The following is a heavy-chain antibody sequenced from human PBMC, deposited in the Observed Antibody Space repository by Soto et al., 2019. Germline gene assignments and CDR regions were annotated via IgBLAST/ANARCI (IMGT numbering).Heavy chain of an antibody. CDR3: ARDHLILPAHDFFYGSDV. Sequence: PGGSLRLSCEVSGFTFSMYSMSWVRQSPGKGLEWVAKIPQDGVDGHYADSVKGRFTISRDNGKNSLYLQLNNLRAEDTAVYYCARDHLILPAHDFFYGSDVWGRGAPVTVSS. CDR2: IPQDGVDG. CDR1: GFTFSMYS. D-gene: IGHD2-21*02. V-gene: IGHV3-7*03. J-gene: IGHJ6*02.